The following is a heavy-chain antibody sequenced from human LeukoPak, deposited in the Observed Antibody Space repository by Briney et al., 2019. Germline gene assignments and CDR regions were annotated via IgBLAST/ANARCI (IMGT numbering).Heavy chain of an antibody. Sequence: GGSLRLSCAASGFTFSSYAMSWVRQAPGKGLEWVSAISGSGGSTFYADSVKGRFTISRGNSKNTLYLQMNSLRAEDTAVYYCARGGSYLSAFDIWGQGTMVTVSS. CDR2: ISGSGGST. J-gene: IGHJ3*02. CDR1: GFTFSSYA. V-gene: IGHV3-23*01. D-gene: IGHD1-26*01. CDR3: ARGGSYLSAFDI.